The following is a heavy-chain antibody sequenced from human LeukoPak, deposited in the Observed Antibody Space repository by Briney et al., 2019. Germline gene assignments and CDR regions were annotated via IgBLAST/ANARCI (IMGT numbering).Heavy chain of an antibody. CDR1: GFTFSSYA. CDR2: ISYDGGNK. V-gene: IGHV3-30*04. Sequence: GGSLRLSCAASGFTFSSYAMHWVRQAPGKGLEWVAVISYDGGNKYYADSVKGRFTISRDNSKNTLYLQMNSLRAEDTAVYYCARDRFGYCSGGSCYSPPTYWGQGTLVTVSS. D-gene: IGHD2-15*01. J-gene: IGHJ4*02. CDR3: ARDRFGYCSGGSCYSPPTY.